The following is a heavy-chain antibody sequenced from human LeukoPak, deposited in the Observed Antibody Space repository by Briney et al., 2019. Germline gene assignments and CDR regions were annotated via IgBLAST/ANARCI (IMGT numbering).Heavy chain of an antibody. D-gene: IGHD2-21*01. CDR1: GGSISSSSYY. Sequence: PSETLSLTCTVSGGSISSSSYYWGWIRQPPGKGLEWIGSIYYSGSTYYNPSLKSRVTISVDTSKNQFSLKLSSVTAADTAVYYCAREVIASPSPERNDAFDIWGQGTMVTVSS. CDR3: AREVIASPSPERNDAFDI. CDR2: IYYSGST. J-gene: IGHJ3*02. V-gene: IGHV4-39*02.